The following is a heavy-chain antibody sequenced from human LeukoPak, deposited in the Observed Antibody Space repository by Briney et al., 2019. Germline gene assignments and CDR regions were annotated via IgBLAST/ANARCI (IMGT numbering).Heavy chain of an antibody. CDR2: IKQDGSEK. J-gene: IGHJ3*02. V-gene: IGHV3-7*03. CDR1: GFTLSSYW. Sequence: GGSLRLSCAASGFTLSSYWMSWVRQAPGKGLEWVANIKQDGSEKYYVDSVKGRFTISRDNAKNSLYLQMNSLRAEDTAVYYCAREYCSGGSCYVDAFDIWGQGTMVTVSS. CDR3: AREYCSGGSCYVDAFDI. D-gene: IGHD2-15*01.